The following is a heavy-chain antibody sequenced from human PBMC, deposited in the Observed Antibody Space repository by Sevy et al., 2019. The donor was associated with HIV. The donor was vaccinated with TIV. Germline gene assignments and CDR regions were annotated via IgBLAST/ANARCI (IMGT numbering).Heavy chain of an antibody. Sequence: GRSLRLSCVASSGFTFSSYWMSWVRQAPGKGLEWVANIKQDGRIKYYVDSVRGRFTISRDNAKNSLYLQMSTLRVEDTAVYYCARGTYYYDSGGFYHDAFDLWGQGTLVTVSS. D-gene: IGHD3-22*01. J-gene: IGHJ3*01. CDR1: GFTFSSYW. CDR2: IKQDGRIK. CDR3: ARGTYYYDSGGFYHDAFDL. V-gene: IGHV3-7*03.